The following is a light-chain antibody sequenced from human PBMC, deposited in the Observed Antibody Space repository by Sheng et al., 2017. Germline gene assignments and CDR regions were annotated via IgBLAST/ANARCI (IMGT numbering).Light chain of an antibody. CDR2: RAS. Sequence: DIQMTQSPSTLSASVGDRVTITCRASESISRYLAWYQQKPGKAPKLLIYRASSLEGGVPSRFSGSGSGTEFTLTISSLQPDDFATYYCQQYNSYSRTFGQGTTVEIK. CDR1: ESISRY. CDR3: QQYNSYSRT. J-gene: IGKJ1*01. V-gene: IGKV1-5*03.